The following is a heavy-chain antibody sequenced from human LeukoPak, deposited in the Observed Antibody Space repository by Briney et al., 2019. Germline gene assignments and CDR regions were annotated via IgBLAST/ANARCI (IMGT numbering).Heavy chain of an antibody. Sequence: SETLSLTCTVSGGSLSSSSYYWGWLRQPPGTGLEWIGSIYYSGSTYYNPSLKSRVTISVDTSKNQFSLKLSSVTAADTAVYYCATYGYYYYYGMDVWGQGTTVTGAS. D-gene: IGHD3-10*01. CDR2: IYYSGST. CDR3: ATYGYYYYYGMDV. J-gene: IGHJ6*02. CDR1: GGSLSSSSYY. V-gene: IGHV4-39*01.